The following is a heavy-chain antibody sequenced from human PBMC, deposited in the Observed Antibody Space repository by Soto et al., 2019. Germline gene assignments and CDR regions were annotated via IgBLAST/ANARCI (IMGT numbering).Heavy chain of an antibody. CDR2: IYYSGST. V-gene: IGHV4-59*08. CDR1: GGSISSYY. CDR3: ARRYCSSTSCYSAFDY. Sequence: SETLSLTCTVSGGSISSYYWSWIRQPPGKGLEWIGYIYYSGSTNYNPSLKSRVTISVDTSKNQFSLKLSSVTAADTAVYYCARRYCSSTSCYSAFDYWGQGTLVTVSS. D-gene: IGHD2-2*01. J-gene: IGHJ4*02.